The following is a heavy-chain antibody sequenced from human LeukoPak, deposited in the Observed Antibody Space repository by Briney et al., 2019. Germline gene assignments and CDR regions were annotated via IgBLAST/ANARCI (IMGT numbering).Heavy chain of an antibody. D-gene: IGHD3-10*01. CDR2: ISYDGSHK. Sequence: GRSLRLSCAASGFTSRTYGMHWVRQAPGKGLEWVAVISYDGSHKYYADSVKGRFTISRDNSKNTLYLQMNSLRPEDTAVYYCARGRGLTLSYHYFDYWGQGTLVTVSS. J-gene: IGHJ4*02. CDR3: ARGRGLTLSYHYFDY. CDR1: GFTSRTYG. V-gene: IGHV3-30*03.